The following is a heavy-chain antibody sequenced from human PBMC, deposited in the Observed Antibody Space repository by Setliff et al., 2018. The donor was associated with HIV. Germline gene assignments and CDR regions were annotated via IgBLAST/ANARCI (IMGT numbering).Heavy chain of an antibody. D-gene: IGHD1-26*01. CDR2: IYPGDSVT. V-gene: IGHV5-51*01. J-gene: IGHJ4*02. CDR3: TRRRRAPGTESLEAY. CDR1: GYTFTNYW. Sequence: GESLKISCRASGYTFTNYWIGWVRPMPGKGLEWIGVIYPGDSVTRYSPSFQGQVSISADTSITTAYLQWSSLKASATAIYYCTRRRRAPGTESLEAYWGQGTLVTVSS.